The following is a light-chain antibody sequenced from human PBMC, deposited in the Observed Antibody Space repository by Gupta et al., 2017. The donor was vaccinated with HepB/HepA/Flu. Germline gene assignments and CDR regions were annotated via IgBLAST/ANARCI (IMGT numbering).Light chain of an antibody. CDR1: QSLLHSNGYNY. J-gene: IGKJ5*01. Sequence: IVMTQSPPSLPVTPGEPASISCRSSQSLLHSNGYNYLDWYLQKPGQSPQLLIYLGSNRASGVPDRFSGSGSGTDFTLKISRVEAEDVGVYYCMQALQTPQITFGQGTRLEIK. CDR2: LGS. V-gene: IGKV2-28*01. CDR3: MQALQTPQIT.